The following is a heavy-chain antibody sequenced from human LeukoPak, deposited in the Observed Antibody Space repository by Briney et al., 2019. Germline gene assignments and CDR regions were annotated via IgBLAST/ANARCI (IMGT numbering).Heavy chain of an antibody. CDR1: GGSFSGYY. CDR2: INHSGST. CDR3: ARDGKEGGYNYDY. D-gene: IGHD5-24*01. Sequence: SETLSLTCAVYGGSFSGYYWSWIRQPPGKGLEWIGEINHSGSTNYNPSLKSRVTISGDTSKNLFSLTLSSVTAADTALYYCARDGKEGGYNYDYWGQGTLVTVSS. V-gene: IGHV4-34*01. J-gene: IGHJ4*02.